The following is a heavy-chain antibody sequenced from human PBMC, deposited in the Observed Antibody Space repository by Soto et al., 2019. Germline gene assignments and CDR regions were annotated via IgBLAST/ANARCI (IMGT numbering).Heavy chain of an antibody. CDR1: GFTFSSYG. CDR2: IWYDGSNK. CDR3: ASNGQYDFWSGYYTHYYGMDV. Sequence: GGSLRLSCAASGFTFSSYGMHWVRQAPGKGLEWVAVIWYDGSNKYYADSVKGRFTISRDNSKNTLYLQMNSLRAEDTAVYYCASNGQYDFWSGYYTHYYGMDVWGQGTTVTVSS. J-gene: IGHJ6*02. V-gene: IGHV3-33*01. D-gene: IGHD3-3*01.